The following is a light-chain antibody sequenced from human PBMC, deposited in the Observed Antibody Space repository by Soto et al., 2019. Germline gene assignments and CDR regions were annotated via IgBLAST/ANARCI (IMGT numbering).Light chain of an antibody. J-gene: IGKJ5*01. CDR1: QGVSSD. V-gene: IGKV3-11*01. CDR3: RKRNVWPPVT. CDR2: GAF. Sequence: ELVLTQSPATPSESPVARATHSCQASQGVSSDLACYQQTHGQAPRLIIYGAFNRATGSPARLCGSGSGTDFTLTTSSLEPEDAAVYYCRKRNVWPPVTVGQGKRLAI.